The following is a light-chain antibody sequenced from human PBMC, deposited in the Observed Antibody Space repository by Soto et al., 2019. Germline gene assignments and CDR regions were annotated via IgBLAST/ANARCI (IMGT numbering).Light chain of an antibody. V-gene: IGLV2-8*01. CDR1: SSDVGGYNF. Sequence: QSALTQPPSASGSPGQSVTISCTGTSSDVGGYNFVSWYQQHPGKAPKLMIYEVTKRPSGVPDRFSGSKSGNTASLTVSGLQAEDEADYYCSSRAGNNVVFGGGTQLTVL. CDR2: EVT. J-gene: IGLJ2*01. CDR3: SSRAGNNVV.